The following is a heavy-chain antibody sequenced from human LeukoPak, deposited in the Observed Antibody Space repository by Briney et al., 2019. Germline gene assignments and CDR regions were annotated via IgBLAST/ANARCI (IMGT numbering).Heavy chain of an antibody. CDR1: GYTFPSYF. CDR2: INPTGGST. J-gene: IGHJ4*02. Sequence: ASVKISCKASGYTFPSYFMHWVRQAPGQGLEWMGIINPTGGSTTYAQKFQGRVTMTRDTSTRTVNMELSSLRSEDTAVYYRARDYNGNSYFDYWGQGTLVTVSS. CDR3: ARDYNGNSYFDY. V-gene: IGHV1-46*01. D-gene: IGHD4-23*01.